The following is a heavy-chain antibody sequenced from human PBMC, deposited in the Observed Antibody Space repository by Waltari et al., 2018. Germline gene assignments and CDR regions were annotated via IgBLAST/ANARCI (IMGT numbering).Heavy chain of an antibody. J-gene: IGHJ4*02. V-gene: IGHV4-31*02. D-gene: IGHD5-12*01. CDR2: IYYSGGT. CDR3: ARGWLRYGVDY. Sequence: IRQHPGKGLEWIGYIYYSGGTYYNPSLKSRVTISVDTSKNQFSLKLSSVTAADTAVYYCARGWLRYGVDYWGQGTLVTVSS.